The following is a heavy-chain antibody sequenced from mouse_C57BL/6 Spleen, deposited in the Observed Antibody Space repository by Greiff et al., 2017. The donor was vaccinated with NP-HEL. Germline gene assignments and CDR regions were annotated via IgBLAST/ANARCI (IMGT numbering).Heavy chain of an antibody. CDR2: ISSGSSTI. CDR3: ARRYYFDY. J-gene: IGHJ2*01. CDR1: GFTFSDYR. V-gene: IGHV5-17*01. Sequence: EVKLMESGGGLVKPGGSLKLSCAASGFTFSDYRMHWVRQAPEKGLEWVAYISSGSSTIYYADTVKGRFTISRDNAKNTLFLQMTSLRSEDTAMYYCARRYYFDYWGQGTTLTVSS.